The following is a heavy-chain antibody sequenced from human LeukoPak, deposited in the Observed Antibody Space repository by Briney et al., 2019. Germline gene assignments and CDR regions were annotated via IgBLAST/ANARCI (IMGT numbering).Heavy chain of an antibody. V-gene: IGHV4-31*03. CDR3: AATKTSGYYFSVDFDI. CDR2: IYYSGST. Sequence: PSETLSLTCTVSGGSISSGGYYWSWIRQHPGKGLEWIGYIYYSGSTYYNPSLKSRVTISVDTSKNQLSLKLSSVTAADTAVYYCAATKTSGYYFSVDFDIWGQGTMVTVSS. J-gene: IGHJ3*02. CDR1: GGSISSGGYY. D-gene: IGHD3-22*01.